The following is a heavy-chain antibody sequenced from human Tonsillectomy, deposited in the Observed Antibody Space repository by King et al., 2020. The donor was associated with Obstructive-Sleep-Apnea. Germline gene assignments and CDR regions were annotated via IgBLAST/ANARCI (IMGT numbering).Heavy chain of an antibody. CDR3: VRDRYEIQLWWLHEH. CDR2: ISFDGSNR. CDR1: GFTFSSYA. V-gene: IGHV3-30*04. D-gene: IGHD2-21*01. Sequence: VQLVESGGGVVQPGRSLRLSCAASGFTFSSYALHWVRQAPGKGLESVAVISFDGSNRYYADSVKGRFTISRDNSRNTLYLQMNSLRADDTAVYYCVRDRYEIQLWWLHEHWGQGTLDTVSS. J-gene: IGHJ1*01.